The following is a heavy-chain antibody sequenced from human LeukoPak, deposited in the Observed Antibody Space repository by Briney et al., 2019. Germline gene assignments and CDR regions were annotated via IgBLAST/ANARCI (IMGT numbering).Heavy chain of an antibody. D-gene: IGHD3-10*01. CDR2: IWYDGSHE. CDR3: ARNFYSSGSFYSALSN. CDR1: GFTFSSYE. V-gene: IGHV3-33*01. J-gene: IGHJ1*01. Sequence: RGGSLRVSCAAPGFTFSSYEMHWVREAPGKGPEWVSVIWYDGSHEYYTDSVKGRFTISRENSKNKVFLQMNSLRAEDTAVYYCARNFYSSGSFYSALSNWGQGTLVTVSS.